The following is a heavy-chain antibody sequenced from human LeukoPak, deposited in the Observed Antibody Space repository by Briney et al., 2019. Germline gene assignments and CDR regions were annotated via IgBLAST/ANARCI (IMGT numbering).Heavy chain of an antibody. CDR3: AKAGFGEFFYYYYGMDV. J-gene: IGHJ6*02. D-gene: IGHD3-10*01. CDR2: ISGSGGST. Sequence: QTGGSLRLSCAASGFTFSSYAMSWVRQAPGKGLEWVSAISGSGGSTYYADSVKGRFTISRDNSKNTLYLQMNSLRAEDTAVYYCAKAGFGEFFYYYYGMDVWGQGTTVTVSS. CDR1: GFTFSSYA. V-gene: IGHV3-23*01.